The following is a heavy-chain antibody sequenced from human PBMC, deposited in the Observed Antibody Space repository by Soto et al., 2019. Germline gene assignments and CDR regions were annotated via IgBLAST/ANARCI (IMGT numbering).Heavy chain of an antibody. J-gene: IGHJ4*02. Sequence: SETLSLTCTVSGDSISTDYWSWIRQSPGKGLERIGFIYYGGSTSYNPALKSRGTISVDTPKNQFSLKLSSVTAADTAVYYCAKNWNWGSLVHWGQGTLVTVSS. CDR2: IYYGGST. CDR3: AKNWNWGSLVH. CDR1: GDSISTDY. D-gene: IGHD7-27*01. V-gene: IGHV4-59*08.